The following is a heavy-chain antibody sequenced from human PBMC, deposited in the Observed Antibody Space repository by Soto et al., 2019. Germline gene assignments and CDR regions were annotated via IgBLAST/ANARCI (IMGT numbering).Heavy chain of an antibody. V-gene: IGHV4-59*01. CDR1: GGSISSYY. J-gene: IGHJ4*02. CDR2: IYYSGST. Sequence: PSETLSLTCTVSGGSISSYYWSWIRQPPGKGLEWIGYIYYSGSTNYNPSLKSRVTISVDTSKNQFSLKLSSVTAADTAVYYCAINKQFRSWSHFDSWGPGPLVTVSS. D-gene: IGHD6-13*01. CDR3: AINKQFRSWSHFDS.